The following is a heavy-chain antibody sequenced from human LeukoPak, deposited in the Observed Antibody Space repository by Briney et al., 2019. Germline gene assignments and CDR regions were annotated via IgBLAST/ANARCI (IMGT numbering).Heavy chain of an antibody. V-gene: IGHV4-59*01. CDR1: DGSMTNYH. J-gene: IGHJ6*03. CDR3: ARDSRYYDFWRAEGDYYYMDV. Sequence: PSETLSLTCTVSDGSMTNYHWTWIRQSPGKAPEYIGYIYNIETTNYNPSLKSRVTISVDTSKNQFSLKLSSVTAADTAVYYCARDSRYYDFWRAEGDYYYMDVWGKGTTVTVSS. CDR2: IYNIETT. D-gene: IGHD3-3*01.